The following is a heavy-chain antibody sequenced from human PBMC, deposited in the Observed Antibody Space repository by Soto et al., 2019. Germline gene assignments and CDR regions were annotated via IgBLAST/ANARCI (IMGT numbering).Heavy chain of an antibody. Sequence: PGWSLRLSCTTSGFTFENHAMNWVRQAPGKGLEWVSGINWYGNNRGYADSVKGRFTISRDNAGNSLYLQMDSLRAEDTALYYCVRESGYICALYGRHLDHCGPARRATDL. CDR3: VRESGYICALYGRHLDHCGPARRATDL. J-gene: IGHJ2*01. V-gene: IGHV3-20*04. CDR1: GFTFENHA. CDR2: INWYGNNR. D-gene: IGHD3-16*01.